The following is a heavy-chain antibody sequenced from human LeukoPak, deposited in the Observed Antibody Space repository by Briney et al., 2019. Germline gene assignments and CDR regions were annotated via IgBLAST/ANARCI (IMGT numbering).Heavy chain of an antibody. CDR2: ISAYNGNT. J-gene: IGHJ6*03. V-gene: IGHV1-18*01. Sequence: GASVKVSCKASGYTFTSYGISWVRQAPGQGLEWMGWISAYNGNTNYAQKLQGRVTMTTDTSTSTAYMELSRLRSDDTAVYYCARGGDSSGWYLGYYYYYYMDVWGKGTTVTVSS. CDR3: ARGGDSSGWYLGYYYYYYMDV. D-gene: IGHD6-19*01. CDR1: GYTFTSYG.